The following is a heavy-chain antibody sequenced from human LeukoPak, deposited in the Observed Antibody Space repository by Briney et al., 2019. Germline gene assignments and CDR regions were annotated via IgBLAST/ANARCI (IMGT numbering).Heavy chain of an antibody. CDR2: IYYSGST. CDR1: GGSISSYY. V-gene: IGHV4-59*01. D-gene: IGHD3-9*01. J-gene: IGHJ4*02. Sequence: SETLSLTCTVSGGSISSYYWSWIRQPPGKGLEWIGYIYYSGSTNYNPSLKSRVTISVDTSKNQFSLKLSSVTAADTAVYYCARAVDYDILTGYYYFDYWGQGTLVTVSS. CDR3: ARAVDYDILTGYYYFDY.